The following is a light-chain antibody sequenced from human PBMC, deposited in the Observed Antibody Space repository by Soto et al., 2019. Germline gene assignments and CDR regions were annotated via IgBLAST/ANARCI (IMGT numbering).Light chain of an antibody. V-gene: IGKV3-20*01. CDR1: QSVTTSY. Sequence: EIVLTQSPGTLSLYPGERATLSCRTSQSVTTSYLAWYQQKPGQAPRLLIYGTSIRATGVPDRFSGSGSATDFTLTISRLEPEDFAVYYCHQYGDSPQTFGQGTKVDIK. J-gene: IGKJ1*01. CDR3: HQYGDSPQT. CDR2: GTS.